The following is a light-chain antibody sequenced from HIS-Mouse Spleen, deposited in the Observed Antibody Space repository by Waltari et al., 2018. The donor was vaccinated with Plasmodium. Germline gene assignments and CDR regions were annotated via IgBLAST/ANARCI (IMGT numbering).Light chain of an antibody. J-gene: IGKJ3*01. Sequence: DLQMTQSPSSLSASVGDRVTITCRASQGISNNLNWYQQKPGKTPKLLIYAAPSLQSGIPSRFSDSGSGADYTLTIRSLQPEDFATYYCQQSDSTPRTFGPGTKVDIK. CDR3: QQSDSTPRT. CDR2: AAP. CDR1: QGISNN. V-gene: IGKV1-39*01.